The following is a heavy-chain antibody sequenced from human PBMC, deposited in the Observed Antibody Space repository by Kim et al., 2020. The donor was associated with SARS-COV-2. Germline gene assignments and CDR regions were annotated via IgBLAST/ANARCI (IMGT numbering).Heavy chain of an antibody. CDR1: GVSVSSGSYY. CDR2: IYYSAST. J-gene: IGHJ4*02. D-gene: IGHD4-4*01. Sequence: SETLSLTCSVSGVSVSSGSYYWTWIRQPPGKGLEYIGYIYYSASTNYNPSLKSRVTVSVDTSKNQFSLKLSSVTAGDTAVYYCASATVMGDFFDYWGQGTLVTVSS. CDR3: ASATVMGDFFDY. V-gene: IGHV4-61*01.